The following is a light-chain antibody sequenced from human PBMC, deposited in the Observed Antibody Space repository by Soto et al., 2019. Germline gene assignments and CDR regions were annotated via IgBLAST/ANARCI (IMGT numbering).Light chain of an antibody. J-gene: IGKJ4*01. CDR3: QQFYDVFPT. V-gene: IGKV1-33*01. Sequence: DIQLTQSPSSLSASVGDRVTITCQASQDIDTSLNWYQQRPGEAPKLLIYDASILETGVPSRFSGSGSGIKFALTINSLQPEDFATYSCQQFYDVFPTLGGGPNVDIK. CDR1: QDIDTS. CDR2: DAS.